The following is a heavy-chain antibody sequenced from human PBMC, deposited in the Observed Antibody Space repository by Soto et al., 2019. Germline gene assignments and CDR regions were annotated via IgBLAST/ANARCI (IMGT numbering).Heavy chain of an antibody. CDR1: GASISSYY. J-gene: IGHJ6*02. D-gene: IGHD2-2*01. CDR2: VYYSGSV. CDR3: ARHYAGGLDV. V-gene: IGHV4-59*08. Sequence: PSETLSLTCTVSGASISSYYWTWIRQPPGKGLEWIGYVYYSGSVNYNPSLKSRVTISVDTTKHQFSLNLSSVTAADTAVYYCARHYAGGLDVWGQGITVTVSS.